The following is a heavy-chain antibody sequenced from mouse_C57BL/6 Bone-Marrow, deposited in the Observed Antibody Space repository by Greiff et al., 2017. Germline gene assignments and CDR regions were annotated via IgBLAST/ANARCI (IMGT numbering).Heavy chain of an antibody. CDR2: IYPGGGYT. CDR3: ARSKYYAMDY. V-gene: IGHV1-63*01. Sequence: QVQLKESGAELVRPGTSVKMSCKASGYTFTHYWIGWAKQRPGHGLEWIGDIYPGGGYTNYNEKFKGKATLTADKSSSTAYMQFSSLTSEDSAIYYCARSKYYAMDYWGQGTSVTVSS. J-gene: IGHJ4*01. CDR1: GYTFTHYW.